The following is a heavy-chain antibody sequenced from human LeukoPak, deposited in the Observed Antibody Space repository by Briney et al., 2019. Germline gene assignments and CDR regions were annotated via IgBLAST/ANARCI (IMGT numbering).Heavy chain of an antibody. D-gene: IGHD6-13*01. CDR3: ARDSSSWYFDY. J-gene: IGHJ4*02. Sequence: GGSLRLSCAASGFTFSSYSMNWVRQAPGKGLEWVSYISSSSTIYYADSVKGRFTISRDNAKNSLYLQMNSLRAEDTAVYYCARDSSSWYFDYWGQGTLVTVSS. CDR1: GFTFSSYS. V-gene: IGHV3-48*04. CDR2: ISSSSTI.